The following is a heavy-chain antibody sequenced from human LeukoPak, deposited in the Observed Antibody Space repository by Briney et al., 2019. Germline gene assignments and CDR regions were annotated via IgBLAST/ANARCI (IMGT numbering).Heavy chain of an antibody. V-gene: IGHV4-39*01. Sequence: SETLSHTCTVSGGSISSSSYYWGWIRQPPGKGLEWIGSIYYSGSTYYNPSLKSRVTISVDTSKNQFSLKLSSVTAADTAVYYCARRLPWFDPWGQGTLVTVSS. J-gene: IGHJ5*02. CDR2: IYYSGST. CDR1: GGSISSSSYY. CDR3: ARRLPWFDP. D-gene: IGHD2-21*02.